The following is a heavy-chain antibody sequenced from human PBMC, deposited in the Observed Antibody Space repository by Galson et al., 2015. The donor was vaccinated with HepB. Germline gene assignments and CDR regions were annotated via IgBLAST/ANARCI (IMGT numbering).Heavy chain of an antibody. D-gene: IGHD1-26*01. CDR2: IGGSGGDT. V-gene: IGHV3-23*01. CDR3: VKDGGEWEVIY. Sequence: SLRLSCATSGFTFRNYAMTWVRQAPGKGLEWVSSIGGSGGDTHFADSVKGRFSISRDNSRNTLYLQMNDLRAEDTAVYYCVKDGGEWEVIYWGQGVLVIVSS. CDR1: GFTFRNYA. J-gene: IGHJ4*02.